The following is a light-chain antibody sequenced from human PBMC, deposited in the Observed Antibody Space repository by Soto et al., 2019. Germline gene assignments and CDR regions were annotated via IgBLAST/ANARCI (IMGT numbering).Light chain of an antibody. CDR1: QDVSFN. CDR2: TSS. Sequence: EIVMTQSPATLSVSPGERATLSCRASQDVSFNLAWYQQKPGQAPRLLIYTSSIRATGIPARFSGSGYGTEFTLTISSLQSEDFAVYYCQQYSDWPAGTFGGGTKVEIK. J-gene: IGKJ4*01. V-gene: IGKV3-15*01. CDR3: QQYSDWPAGT.